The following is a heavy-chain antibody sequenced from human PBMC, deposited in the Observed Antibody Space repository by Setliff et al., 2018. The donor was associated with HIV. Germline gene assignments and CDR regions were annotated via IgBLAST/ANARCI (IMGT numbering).Heavy chain of an antibody. CDR2: VYHTGST. J-gene: IGHJ4*02. V-gene: IGHV4-38-2*01. CDR3: ARHAAGPDGPFDY. D-gene: IGHD2-2*01. CDR1: GSSMSSGYY. Sequence: LSLTCGVSGSSMSSGYYWGWIRQPPGKGLEWIGNVYHTGSTYYNPSLKSRVTISVDTSKNQFSLKLSSVIAADTAVYYCARHAAGPDGPFDYWGQGTLVTVSS.